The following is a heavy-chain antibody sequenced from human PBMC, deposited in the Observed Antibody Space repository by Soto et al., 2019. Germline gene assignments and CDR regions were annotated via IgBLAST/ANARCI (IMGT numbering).Heavy chain of an antibody. CDR1: GPTFIAYY. Sequence: QLVQSGAAVKKPGASVRVSCKTSGPTFIAYYIHWVRQATGQGLEWMGWIDPKSGGTTYEQKFLGRVTMTRDTSINTAYMDLNRLTSDDTAVYYCARVSVDVPEWGQGTLITVSS. CDR2: IDPKSGGT. J-gene: IGHJ4*02. V-gene: IGHV1-2*02. D-gene: IGHD5-12*01. CDR3: ARVSVDVPE.